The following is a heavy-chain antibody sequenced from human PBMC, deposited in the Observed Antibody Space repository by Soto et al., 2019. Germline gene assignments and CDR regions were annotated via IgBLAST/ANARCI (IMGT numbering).Heavy chain of an antibody. CDR3: ASSTVRSNWYFDY. V-gene: IGHV4-39*01. Sequence: QLQLQESGPGLVKPSETLSLTCTVSGGSISSSSYYWGWIRQPPGKGLEYIGSIYYSGSTYYNPSLKSRVTISVDTSKNQFSLKLSSVTAADTAVSYCASSTVRSNWYFDYWGQGTLVTVSS. CDR1: GGSISSSSYY. D-gene: IGHD2-8*01. J-gene: IGHJ4*02. CDR2: IYYSGST.